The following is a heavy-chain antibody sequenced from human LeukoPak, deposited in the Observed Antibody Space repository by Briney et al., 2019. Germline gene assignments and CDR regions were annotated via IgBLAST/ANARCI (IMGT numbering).Heavy chain of an antibody. CDR1: GGSISSYY. Sequence: PSETLSLTCTVSGGSISSYYWSWIRQPPGKGLEWIGYIYYSGSTNYNPSLKSRVTISVDTSKNQFSLKLSSVTAADTAVYYCARVISDIPEEKYFDLWGRGTLVTVSS. CDR2: IYYSGST. J-gene: IGHJ2*01. V-gene: IGHV4-59*01. CDR3: ARVISDIPEEKYFDL. D-gene: IGHD1-14*01.